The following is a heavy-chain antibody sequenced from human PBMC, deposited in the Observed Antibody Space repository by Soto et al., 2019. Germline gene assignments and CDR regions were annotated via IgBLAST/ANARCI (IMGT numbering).Heavy chain of an antibody. V-gene: IGHV3-53*01. CDR2: IYANGNT. CDR1: GLSVGINY. Sequence: PRLSCAASGLSVGINYMSWVRQAPGRGLEWVSVIYANGNTYYADSVKGRFTLSRDNLKNRLYLQMNSLRADDTAVYYCASQGISGNYWEDFDYWGRGTLVTVSS. J-gene: IGHJ4*02. D-gene: IGHD1-26*01. CDR3: ASQGISGNYWEDFDY.